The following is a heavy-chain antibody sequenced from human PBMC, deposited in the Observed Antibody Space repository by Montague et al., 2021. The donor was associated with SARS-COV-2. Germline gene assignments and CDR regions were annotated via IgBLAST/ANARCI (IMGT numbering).Heavy chain of an antibody. D-gene: IGHD3-3*01. CDR2: INHSGSS. V-gene: IGHV4-34*01. CDR3: ARAQVTIFGVLIMLPAAGAVDV. CDR1: GGSFTGYY. Sequence: SETLSLTCAVYGGSFTGYYWTWIRQPPGTGLEWIGEINHSGSSNYNPSLESRVTMSVDRSKNQFALRLNSVSAADTAVYYCARAQVTIFGVLIMLPAAGAVDVWGQGTTVTVSS. J-gene: IGHJ3*01.